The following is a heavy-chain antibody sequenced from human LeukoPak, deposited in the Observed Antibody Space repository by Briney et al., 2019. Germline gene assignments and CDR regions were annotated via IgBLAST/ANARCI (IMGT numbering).Heavy chain of an antibody. D-gene: IGHD6-19*01. J-gene: IGHJ6*03. Sequence: KTSETLSLTCTVSGGSISSYYWSWIRQPAGKGLEWIGRIYTSGSTNYNPSLKSRVTMSVDTSKNQFSLKLSSVTAADTAVYYCARQSSGWYYGYYMDVWGKGTTVTISS. CDR3: ARQSSGWYYGYYMDV. CDR2: IYTSGST. CDR1: GGSISSYY. V-gene: IGHV4-4*07.